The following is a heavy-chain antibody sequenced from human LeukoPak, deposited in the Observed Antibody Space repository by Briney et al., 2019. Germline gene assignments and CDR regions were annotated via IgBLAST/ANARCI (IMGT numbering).Heavy chain of an antibody. J-gene: IGHJ4*02. CDR3: ARELIAAAGSPFDY. CDR1: GFTFSSYS. V-gene: IGHV3-21*01. D-gene: IGHD6-13*01. Sequence: GSLRLSCAAPGFTFSSYSMNWVRQAPGKGLEWVSSISSSSSYIYYADSVKGRFTISRDNAKNSLYLQMNSLRAEDTAVYYCARELIAAAGSPFDYWGQGTLVTVSS. CDR2: ISSSSSYI.